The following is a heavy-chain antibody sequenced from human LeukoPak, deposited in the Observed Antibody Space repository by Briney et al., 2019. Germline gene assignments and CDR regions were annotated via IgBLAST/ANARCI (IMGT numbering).Heavy chain of an antibody. Sequence: GGSLRLSCAASGFTFSSYAMHRVRQAPGKGLEWVAVISYDGSNKYYADSVKGRFTISRDNSKNTLYLQMNSLRAEDTAVYYCARGGLRFWSGYYKGGCDYWGQGTLVTVSS. D-gene: IGHD3-3*01. J-gene: IGHJ4*02. V-gene: IGHV3-30-3*01. CDR1: GFTFSSYA. CDR2: ISYDGSNK. CDR3: ARGGLRFWSGYYKGGCDY.